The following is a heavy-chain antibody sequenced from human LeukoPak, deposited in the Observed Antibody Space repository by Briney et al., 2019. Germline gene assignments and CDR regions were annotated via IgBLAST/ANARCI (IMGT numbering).Heavy chain of an antibody. Sequence: GGSLRLSCAASGFTFSSYAMSWVRQAPGKGLEWVSAISGSGGSTYYADSVKGRFTISRDNSKNTLYLQMNSLRAEDTAVYYCAKDRSQYTMIVVVNTFDYWGQGTLVTVSS. CDR1: GFTFSSYA. J-gene: IGHJ4*02. V-gene: IGHV3-23*01. CDR2: ISGSGGST. CDR3: AKDRSQYTMIVVVNTFDY. D-gene: IGHD3-22*01.